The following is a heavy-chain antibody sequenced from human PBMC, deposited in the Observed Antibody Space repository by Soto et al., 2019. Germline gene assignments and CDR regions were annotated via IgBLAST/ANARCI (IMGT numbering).Heavy chain of an antibody. CDR3: AKSRYSDSSGDFYDY. V-gene: IGHV3-23*01. Sequence: EVQLLESGGGLVQPGGSLSLSCAASAFTFNNYAMSWVRQAPGKGLEWVSGIGGSGRTTYYADSVKGRFTISRDNSNNTLFLQMNSLRAEDSAVYYCAKSRYSDSSGDFYDYWGQGTLVTVSS. CDR2: IGGSGRTT. D-gene: IGHD3-22*01. CDR1: AFTFNNYA. J-gene: IGHJ4*02.